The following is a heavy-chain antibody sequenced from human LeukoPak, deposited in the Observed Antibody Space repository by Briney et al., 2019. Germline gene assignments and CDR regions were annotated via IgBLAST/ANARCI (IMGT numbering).Heavy chain of an antibody. V-gene: IGHV4-39*07. CDR3: ARDKWLTTTHYFDY. D-gene: IGHD4-11*01. J-gene: IGHJ4*02. CDR2: IYYSGST. CDR1: GGSISSSSYY. Sequence: SETLSLTCTVSGGSISSSSYYWGWIRQPPGKGLEWIGSIYYSGSTYYNPSLKSRVTISVDTSKNQFSLKLSSVTAADTAVYYCARDKWLTTTHYFDYWGQGTLVTVSS.